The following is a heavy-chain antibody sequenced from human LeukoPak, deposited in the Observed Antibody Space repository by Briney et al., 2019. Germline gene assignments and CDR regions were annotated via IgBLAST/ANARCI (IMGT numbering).Heavy chain of an antibody. V-gene: IGHV4-39*01. CDR1: GGSISSSSYY. CDR2: IYYSGTT. CDR3: ARMIGDDAFDM. J-gene: IGHJ3*02. D-gene: IGHD3-22*01. Sequence: SETLSLTCTVSGGSISSSSYYWDWIRQPPGEGLEWIGTIYYSGTTYYNPSLKSRVTISVDTSRNQFSLKLSSVTATGTAVYYCARMIGDDAFDMWGQGTMATVSS.